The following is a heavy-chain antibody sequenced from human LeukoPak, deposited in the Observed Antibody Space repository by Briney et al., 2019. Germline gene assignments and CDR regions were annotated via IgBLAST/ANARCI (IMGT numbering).Heavy chain of an antibody. D-gene: IGHD3-22*01. CDR1: DGSFSGYY. J-gene: IGHJ5*02. V-gene: IGHV4-34*01. CDR2: INHSGST. Sequence: SETLSLTCAVYDGSFSGYYWSWIRQPPGKGLEWIGEINHSGSTNYNPSLKSRVTISLDTSKNQFSLKLSSVTAADTAVYYCARGMSYYYDSSGLNWFDPWGQGTLVTVSS. CDR3: ARGMSYYYDSSGLNWFDP.